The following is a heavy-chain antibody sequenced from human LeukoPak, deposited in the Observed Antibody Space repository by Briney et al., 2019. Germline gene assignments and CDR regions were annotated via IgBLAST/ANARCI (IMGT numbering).Heavy chain of an antibody. D-gene: IGHD6-13*01. J-gene: IGHJ4*02. CDR1: RFTFSDYY. V-gene: IGHV3-11*01. Sequence: GGSLRLSCAASRFTFSDYYMSWIRQAPGKGLEWVSYISSSGSTIYYADSVKGRFTISRDNAKNSLYLQMNSLRAEDTAVYYCTTTSKGVTAAEDFWGQGTLVSVSS. CDR2: ISSSGSTI. CDR3: TTTSKGVTAAEDF.